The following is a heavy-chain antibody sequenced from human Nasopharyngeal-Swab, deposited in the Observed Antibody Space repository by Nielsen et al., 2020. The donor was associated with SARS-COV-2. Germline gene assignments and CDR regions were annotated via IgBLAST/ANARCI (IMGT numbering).Heavy chain of an antibody. Sequence: AETLRLSCAASGFTFSSCGWYWVRQAPGKGLEWVAVIWYDGSNKYYADSVKGRFTISRDNSKNTLYLQMNSLRAEDTAVYYCAGGQGTVTTYYYYGMDVWGQGTTVTVSS. V-gene: IGHV3-33*08. CDR1: GFTFSSCG. CDR3: AGGQGTVTTYYYYGMDV. D-gene: IGHD4-17*01. J-gene: IGHJ6*02. CDR2: IWYDGSNK.